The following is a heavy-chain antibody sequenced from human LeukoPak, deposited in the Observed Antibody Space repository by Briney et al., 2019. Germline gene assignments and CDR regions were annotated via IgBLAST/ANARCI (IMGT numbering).Heavy chain of an antibody. Sequence: GGSLRLSCAASGFTVSSNYMSWVRQAPGKGLEWIGRIKSKADGETTNYAEPVRGRFTISRDDSKSAVYLQMNSLKIEDTAVYYCTTDLGTYYHGSQRLIPIDYWGQGTLVTVSS. CDR1: GFTVSSNY. CDR2: IKSKADGETT. D-gene: IGHD3-10*01. J-gene: IGHJ4*02. CDR3: TTDLGTYYHGSQRLIPIDY. V-gene: IGHV3-15*01.